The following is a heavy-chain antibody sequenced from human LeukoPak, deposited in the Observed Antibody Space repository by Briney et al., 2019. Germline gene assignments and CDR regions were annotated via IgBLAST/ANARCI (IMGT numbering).Heavy chain of an antibody. CDR2: INHSGST. V-gene: IGHV4-34*01. CDR3: ARVLTGFDP. J-gene: IGHJ5*02. CDR1: GGSFSGYY. D-gene: IGHD3-9*01. Sequence: PSETLSLTCAVYGGSFSGYYWSWIRQPPGKGLEWIGEINHSGSTNYNPSLKSRVTISVDTSKNQFSLKLSSVTAADTAVYYCARVLTGFDPWGQGTLVTVSS.